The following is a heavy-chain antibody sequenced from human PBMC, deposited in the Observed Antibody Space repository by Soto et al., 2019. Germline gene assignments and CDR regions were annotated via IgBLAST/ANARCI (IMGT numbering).Heavy chain of an antibody. D-gene: IGHD6-13*01. CDR3: AKDGVTGAAAGSDY. J-gene: IGHJ4*02. CDR1: GFTFSSYG. Sequence: QVQLVESGGGVVQPGRSLRVSCAASGFTFSSYGMHWVRQAPGKGLEWVAGISYDGSNKYYADSVKGRFAISRDNSKNTLYLQMNSLRAEDTAVYYCAKDGVTGAAAGSDYWGQGTLVTVSS. CDR2: ISYDGSNK. V-gene: IGHV3-30*18.